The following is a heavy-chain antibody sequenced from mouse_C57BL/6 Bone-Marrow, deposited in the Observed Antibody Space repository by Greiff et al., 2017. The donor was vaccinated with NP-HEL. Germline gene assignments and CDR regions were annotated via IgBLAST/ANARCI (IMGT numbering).Heavy chain of an antibody. CDR3: TTGFITTVVARAY. Sequence: EVQLQQSGAELVRPGASVKLSCTASGFNIKDDYMHWVKQRPEQGLEWIGWIDPENGDTEYASKFQGKATITADTSSNTAYLQLSSLTSEDTAVYYCTTGFITTVVARAYWGQGTLVTVSA. J-gene: IGHJ3*01. CDR2: IDPENGDT. D-gene: IGHD1-1*01. V-gene: IGHV14-4*01. CDR1: GFNIKDDY.